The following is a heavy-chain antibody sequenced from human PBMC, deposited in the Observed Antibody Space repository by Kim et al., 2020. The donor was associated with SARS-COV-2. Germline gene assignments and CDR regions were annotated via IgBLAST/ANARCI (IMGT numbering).Heavy chain of an antibody. Sequence: GGSLRLSCVVSGFAFSTSWMTWVRQVPGKGLEWVANIKEDGRDTYYVDSVKGRFTISRDNAKSSVYLQMNSLRAEDTAVYYCARDPYDSSGYGAFDYWG. CDR3: ARDPYDSSGYGAFDY. D-gene: IGHD3-22*01. V-gene: IGHV3-7*01. J-gene: IGHJ4*01. CDR2: IKEDGRDT. CDR1: GFAFSTSW.